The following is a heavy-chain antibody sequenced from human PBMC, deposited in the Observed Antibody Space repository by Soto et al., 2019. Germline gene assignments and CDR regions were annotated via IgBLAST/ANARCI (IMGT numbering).Heavy chain of an antibody. CDR3: ARTHAITIFGVVTYNWFDP. CDR2: IIPIFGTA. D-gene: IGHD3-3*01. J-gene: IGHJ5*02. V-gene: IGHV1-69*06. Sequence: QVQLVQFGAEVKKPGSSVKVSCKASGGTFSSYAISWVRQAPGQGLEWMGGIIPIFGTANYAQKFQGRVTITADKSTSTAYMELSSLRSEDTAVYYCARTHAITIFGVVTYNWFDPWGQGTLVTVSS. CDR1: GGTFSSYA.